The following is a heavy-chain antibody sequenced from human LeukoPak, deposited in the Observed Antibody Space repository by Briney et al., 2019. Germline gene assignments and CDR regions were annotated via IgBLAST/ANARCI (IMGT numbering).Heavy chain of an antibody. Sequence: SETLSLTCTVSGGSISTSNYYWGWLRQPPGTGLEWIGSFYYSGSTYYNPSLKRRVTISIDTSKNQFSLKLSSVTAADTAVYYCARERREQLLPPYTRSLTYFDYWGQGTLVTVSS. CDR3: ARERREQLLPPYTRSLTYFDY. CDR1: GGSISTSNYY. V-gene: IGHV4-39*07. D-gene: IGHD2-15*01. J-gene: IGHJ4*02. CDR2: FYYSGST.